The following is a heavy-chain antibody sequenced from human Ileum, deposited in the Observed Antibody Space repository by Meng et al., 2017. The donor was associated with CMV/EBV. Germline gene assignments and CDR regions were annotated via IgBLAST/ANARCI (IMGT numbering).Heavy chain of an antibody. V-gene: IGHV3-23*01. CDR1: GFTLSSYA. D-gene: IGHD1-1*01. CDR3: ARFVNQLRAFDM. J-gene: IGHJ3*02. CDR2: ISGSGGTT. Sequence: GESLKISCVASGFTLSSYAMTWVRQAPGKGLEWVSMISGSGGTTYYADSVKGPFTVCKDNPENTMYLQVSSLRAEDMAVYYCARFVNQLRAFDMWGRGTMVTVSS.